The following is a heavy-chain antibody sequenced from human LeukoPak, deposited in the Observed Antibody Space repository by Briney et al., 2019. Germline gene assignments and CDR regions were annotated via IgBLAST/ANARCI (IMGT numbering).Heavy chain of an antibody. D-gene: IGHD4-17*01. Sequence: GGSLRLSCAASGFTFSSYAMHWVRQAPGKGLEWVSGISWNSGSIGYADSVKGRFTISRDNAKNTLYLQMNSLTAEDTAVYYCARDPYGDAEVVDYWGQGTLVTVSS. CDR1: GFTFSSYA. V-gene: IGHV3-9*01. CDR2: ISWNSGSI. CDR3: ARDPYGDAEVVDY. J-gene: IGHJ4*02.